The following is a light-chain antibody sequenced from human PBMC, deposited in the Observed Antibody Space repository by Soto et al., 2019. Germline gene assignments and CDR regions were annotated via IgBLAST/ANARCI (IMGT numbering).Light chain of an antibody. J-gene: IGKJ2*01. CDR2: KAS. V-gene: IGKV1-5*03. Sequence: DIQMTQSPSTLSASVGDRVTITCRASQNINTWLAWYQQKPGEAPKLLIYKASSLESGVPSRFSGSGSGTEFTLTISSLQPDDFATYYCQQYNSYSMYTFGQGNKLEIK. CDR3: QQYNSYSMYT. CDR1: QNINTW.